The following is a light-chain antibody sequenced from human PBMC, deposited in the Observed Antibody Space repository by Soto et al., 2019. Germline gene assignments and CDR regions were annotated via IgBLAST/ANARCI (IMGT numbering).Light chain of an antibody. CDR1: QXXXFTSNSRNY. Sequence: TQVPFYLPVXXGERTTINXXTXQXXXFTSNSRNYLGWYQQKPGHPPKLLLSWASPRHRGVPDRFTGSGSGTLFTLSISSLQAEDVAVYYCQQYYGVLLTFGGGTKV. CDR2: WAS. V-gene: IGKV4-1*01. CDR3: QQYYGVLLT. J-gene: IGKJ4*01.